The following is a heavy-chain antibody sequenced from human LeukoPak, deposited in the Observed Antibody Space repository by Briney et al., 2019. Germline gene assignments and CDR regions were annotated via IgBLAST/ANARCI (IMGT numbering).Heavy chain of an antibody. CDR2: VKSGNYDI. J-gene: IGHJ4*02. D-gene: IGHD3-9*01. CDR1: GFIFNTYS. CDR3: ARDSDWAFDY. V-gene: IGHV3-48*01. Sequence: PGGSLRLSCAASGFIFNTYSMNWVRQAPGKGLEWLSYVKSGNYDIQYADSVTGRFTVSRDSATNSLYLQMNDLKAEDTAVYYCARDSDWAFDYWGQGSLVTVSS.